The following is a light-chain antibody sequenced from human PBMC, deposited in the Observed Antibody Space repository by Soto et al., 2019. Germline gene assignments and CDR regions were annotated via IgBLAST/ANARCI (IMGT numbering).Light chain of an antibody. CDR1: QGISSY. CDR2: AAS. Sequence: QMTQSPSSLSASTGHRVTITCRASQGISSYLAWYQQKPGKAPKLLIYAASTLQSGVPSRFSGSGSGTDFTLTISCLQSEDFATYYCQQYYSYPPTFGQGTKVDIK. V-gene: IGKV1-8*01. CDR3: QQYYSYPPT. J-gene: IGKJ1*01.